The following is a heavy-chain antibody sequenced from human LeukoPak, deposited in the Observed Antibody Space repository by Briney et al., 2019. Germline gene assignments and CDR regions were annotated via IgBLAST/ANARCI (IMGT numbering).Heavy chain of an antibody. CDR3: ARLGGTVSTLSFFYYYSMDV. CDR1: GYSFTSYW. V-gene: IGHV5-51*01. J-gene: IGHJ6*02. Sequence: GESLKISCKASGYSFTSYWIGWVRQMPGKGLEWMGVMYPGKSETRYSPALQGQVTISADKTITTAYLQWSSLKASDSAIYYCARLGGTVSTLSFFYYYSMDVWGQGTTVTVSS. D-gene: IGHD4-17*01. CDR2: MYPGKSET.